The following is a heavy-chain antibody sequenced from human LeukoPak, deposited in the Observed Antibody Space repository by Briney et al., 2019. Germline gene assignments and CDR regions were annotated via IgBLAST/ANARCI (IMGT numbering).Heavy chain of an antibody. CDR2: MYYRGTT. J-gene: IGHJ3*02. CDR3: ARGVRDADAFDI. Sequence: SETLSLTCTVSGGSISSSSYYWGWVRQPPGKGLEWIGSMYYRGTTYHNAFLKSRVTISVDTSKNQFSLNLTSVIAADTALYYCARGVRDADAFDIWGQGTMVTVSS. CDR1: GGSISSSSYY. V-gene: IGHV4-39*02.